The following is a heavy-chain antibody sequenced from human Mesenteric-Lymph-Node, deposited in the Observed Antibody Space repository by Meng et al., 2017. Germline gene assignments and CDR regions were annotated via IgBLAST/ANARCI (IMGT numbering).Heavy chain of an antibody. J-gene: IGHJ4*02. CDR3: ARDPTGGEDHQRV. Sequence: QGQLQEPGPGLVKPSETLSLTCVVYGGSISGNNWRWGRQPPAKGLEWIGEIYHSGSTNYNPSLKRRVTMSVDNSKNQFSLKLNSMTAADTAVYYCARDPTGGEDHQRVWGQGTLVTVSS. V-gene: IGHV4-34*10. D-gene: IGHD1-14*01. CDR1: GGSISGNNW. CDR2: IYHSGST.